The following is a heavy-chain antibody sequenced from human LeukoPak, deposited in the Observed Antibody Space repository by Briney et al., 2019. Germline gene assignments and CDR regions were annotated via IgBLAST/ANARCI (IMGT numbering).Heavy chain of an antibody. D-gene: IGHD1-26*01. CDR3: VRGYSGSFLDY. CDR2: INSDGSIA. CDR1: GFTFSSYW. Sequence: GGSLRLSCAASGFTFSSYWMHWVRQASGMGLVWVSRINSDGSIASYADSVKGRFTISRDNAKNTLSLQMSSLRAEDTAVYYCVRGYSGSFLDYWGQGTLVTVSS. J-gene: IGHJ4*02. V-gene: IGHV3-74*01.